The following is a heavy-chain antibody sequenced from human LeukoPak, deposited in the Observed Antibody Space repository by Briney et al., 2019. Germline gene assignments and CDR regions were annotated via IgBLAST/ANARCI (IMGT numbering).Heavy chain of an antibody. CDR3: ARIYKAMGIDY. CDR2: IYYSGYI. V-gene: IGHV4-39*01. D-gene: IGHD1-1*01. Sequence: SETLSLACTVSGGSISSSSYYWGWIRQPPGKGLEWIGSIYYSGYIYYNPSLKSRVTISVDTSKNQFSLKLSSATAADTAVYYCARIYKAMGIDYWGQGTLVTVSS. J-gene: IGHJ4*02. CDR1: GGSISSSSYY.